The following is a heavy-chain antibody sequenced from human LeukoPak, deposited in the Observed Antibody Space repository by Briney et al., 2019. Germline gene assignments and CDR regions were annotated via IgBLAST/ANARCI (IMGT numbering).Heavy chain of an antibody. Sequence: GRSLRLSCAASGFIFSSYGMHWVRQAPGKGLEWVAVIWYGGTNKYYADSVKGRFTISRDNSKNTLYLQMNSLRAEDTAVYYCARDLTTTYCGGDCSRHFDYWGQGTLVTVSS. D-gene: IGHD2-21*02. CDR1: GFIFSSYG. CDR3: ARDLTTTYCGGDCSRHFDY. V-gene: IGHV3-33*08. CDR2: IWYGGTNK. J-gene: IGHJ4*02.